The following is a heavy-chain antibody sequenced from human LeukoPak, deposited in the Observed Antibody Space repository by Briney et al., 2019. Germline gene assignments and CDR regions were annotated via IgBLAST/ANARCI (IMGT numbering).Heavy chain of an antibody. V-gene: IGHV4-59*08. CDR1: GGSISSYY. Sequence: SHTLSLTCTVSGGSISSYYWRWIRQPPAKGLEWIGYIYYTGTTNYNPSLKSRVTISVDTSRKQLALKLGSVSAADTAVYYCARLPLRSHFDYWGQGTLVTVSS. CDR3: ARLPLRSHFDY. J-gene: IGHJ4*02. CDR2: IYYTGTT.